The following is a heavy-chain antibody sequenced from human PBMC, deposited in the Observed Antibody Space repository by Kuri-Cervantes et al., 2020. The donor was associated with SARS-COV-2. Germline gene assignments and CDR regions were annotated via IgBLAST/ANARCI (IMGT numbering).Heavy chain of an antibody. Sequence: GESLKISCAASGFTFRRNAMGWVRQAPGKGLEWVSAITDNGGSTYYANSVKGRFTISRDNSKNTLYLQINSLTAEDTAIYYCAKDADTTGYFQYYFDYWGQGTLVT. CDR2: ITDNGGST. CDR3: AKDADTTGYFQYYFDY. V-gene: IGHV3-23*01. CDR1: GFTFRRNA. J-gene: IGHJ4*02. D-gene: IGHD3-22*01.